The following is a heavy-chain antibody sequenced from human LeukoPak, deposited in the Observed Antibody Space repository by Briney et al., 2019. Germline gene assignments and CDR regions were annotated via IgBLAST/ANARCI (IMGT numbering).Heavy chain of an antibody. CDR3: ARVGSTPAKFDH. V-gene: IGHV4-39*07. CDR2: VYYSGST. Sequence: SETLSLTCTVSGGSISSTSSYWGWIRQPPGKGLEWIGAVYYSGSTYYNPSLKSRVTMSVDTSKNQFSLKLASVTAADTAIYFCARVGSTPAKFDHWGQGTLVTVSS. J-gene: IGHJ4*02. CDR1: GGSISSTSSY. D-gene: IGHD2-2*01.